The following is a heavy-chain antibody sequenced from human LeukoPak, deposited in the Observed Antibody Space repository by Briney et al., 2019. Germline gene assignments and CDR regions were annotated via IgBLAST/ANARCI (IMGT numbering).Heavy chain of an antibody. CDR3: LVGATSIDAFDI. Sequence: ASVKVSCKASGYTFTSYGINWVRQATGQGLEWMGWMNPNSGNTGYAQKFQGRVTMTRNTSISTAYTELSSLRSEDTAVYYCLVGATSIDAFDIWGQGTMVTVSS. J-gene: IGHJ3*02. CDR1: GYTFTSYG. CDR2: MNPNSGNT. D-gene: IGHD1-26*01. V-gene: IGHV1-8*01.